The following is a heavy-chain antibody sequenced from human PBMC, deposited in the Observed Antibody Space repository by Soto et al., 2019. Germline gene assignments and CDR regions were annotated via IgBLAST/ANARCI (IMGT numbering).Heavy chain of an antibody. D-gene: IGHD6-13*01. V-gene: IGHV3-30*18. J-gene: IGHJ4*02. CDR3: AKEFGSTWIDH. Sequence: PGGSLRLFCAASGFTLTTYGMHWVRQAPGKGLEWVAAMSYDGTKEYYADSVKGRFTISRDSSRNTLFLQLNSLGAEDTAVYYCAKEFGSTWIDHWGEGTLVTV. CDR2: MSYDGTKE. CDR1: GFTLTTYG.